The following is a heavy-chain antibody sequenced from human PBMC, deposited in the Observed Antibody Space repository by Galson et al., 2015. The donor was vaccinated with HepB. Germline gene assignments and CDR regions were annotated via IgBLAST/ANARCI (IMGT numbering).Heavy chain of an antibody. V-gene: IGHV1-3*04. D-gene: IGHD5-24*01. CDR3: ARGGQWPQSYYFDY. J-gene: IGHJ4*02. CDR2: VNTGNGNT. CDR1: GYSFTIYN. Sequence: SVKVSCKASGYSFTIYNVHWVRQAPGQRLEWMGWVNTGNGNTKYSQEFQDRVTLTRDTSATTAYMELSSLEFEDTAVYYCARGGQWPQSYYFDYWGRGTLVTVSS.